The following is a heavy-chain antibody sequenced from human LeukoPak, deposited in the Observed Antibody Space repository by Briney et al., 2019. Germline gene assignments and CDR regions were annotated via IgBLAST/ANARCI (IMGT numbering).Heavy chain of an antibody. Sequence: GGSLRLSCAASGFTFSNAWMSWVRQAPGKGLEWVSAISGSGGSTYYADSVKGRFTISRDNSKNTLYLQMNSLRAEDTAVYYCARKADGDYYDSSGYLLFDYWGQGTLVTVSS. CDR1: GFTFSNAW. CDR3: ARKADGDYYDSSGYLLFDY. J-gene: IGHJ4*02. D-gene: IGHD3-22*01. CDR2: ISGSGGST. V-gene: IGHV3-23*01.